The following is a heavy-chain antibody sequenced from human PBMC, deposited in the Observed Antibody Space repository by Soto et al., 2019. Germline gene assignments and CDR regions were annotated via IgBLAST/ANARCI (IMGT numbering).Heavy chain of an antibody. CDR3: ARIPHRTADDY. CDR1: GFTFSSYS. Sequence: EVQLVESGGGLVKPGGSLRLSCAASGFTFSSYSMNWVRQAPGKGLEWVSSISSSSSYIYYADSVKGRCTISRDNGKNSLYLQLNRQRDEDTAVYYCARIPHRTADDYWRQGTLVTVSS. J-gene: IGHJ4*02. V-gene: IGHV3-21*01. CDR2: ISSSSSYI. D-gene: IGHD2-21*01.